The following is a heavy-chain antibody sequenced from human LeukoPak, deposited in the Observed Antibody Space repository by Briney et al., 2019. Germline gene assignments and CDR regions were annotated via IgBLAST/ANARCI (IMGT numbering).Heavy chain of an antibody. J-gene: IGHJ4*02. CDR1: GFTVSSNY. CDR3: ARAAAGSGYFDY. D-gene: IGHD6-13*01. CDR2: IYSGGST. Sequence: GGSLRLSCAASGFTVSSNYMSWVRQAPGKGLEWVSVIYSGGSTYYADSVKGRFTISRDNSKNTLYLQMNSLRAGDTAVYYCARAAAGSGYFDYWGQGTLVTVSS. V-gene: IGHV3-66*01.